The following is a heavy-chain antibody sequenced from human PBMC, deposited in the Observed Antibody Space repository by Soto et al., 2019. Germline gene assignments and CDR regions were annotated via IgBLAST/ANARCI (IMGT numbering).Heavy chain of an antibody. CDR1: GYTFSSYG. Sequence: HVQLVQSGAEVKKPGASVKVSCKASGYTFSSYGVNWVRQAPGQGLEWLGWISPYNGNRNYAEKGEGRVTMTTDRATTTAYMELRRLRSDDTAVYYCARDRSPSDYQKLYMRGSWFDPWGQGTLVTVSS. V-gene: IGHV1-18*04. CDR3: ARDRSPSDYQKLYMRGSWFDP. D-gene: IGHD6-25*01. J-gene: IGHJ5*02. CDR2: ISPYNGNR.